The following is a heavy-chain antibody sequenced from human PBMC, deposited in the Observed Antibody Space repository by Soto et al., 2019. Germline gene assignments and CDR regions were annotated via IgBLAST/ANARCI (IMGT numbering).Heavy chain of an antibody. V-gene: IGHV3-23*01. Sequence: EFQVLESGGGLVQPGGSLRLSCVASGFTFSSNDMSWVRQAPGKGLEWVSTIEGSGGPTHYADSVRGRFTISRDNSKSTVHLQMDSLGADDTAVYYCAKNSGWFTAWGQGTLVTVSS. J-gene: IGHJ4*02. CDR2: IEGSGGPT. CDR1: GFTFSSND. CDR3: AKNSGWFTA. D-gene: IGHD3-10*01.